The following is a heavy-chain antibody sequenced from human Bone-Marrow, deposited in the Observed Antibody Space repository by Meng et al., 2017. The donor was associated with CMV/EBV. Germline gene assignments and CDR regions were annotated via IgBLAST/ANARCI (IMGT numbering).Heavy chain of an antibody. CDR2: IYSGGST. CDR3: ASSDCSSTSCYGDYFDY. V-gene: IGHV3-53*01. J-gene: IGHJ4*02. Sequence: GESLKISCAASGFTFSAYSMHWVRQAPGKGLEWVSVIYSGGSTYYADSVKGRFTISRDNSKNTLYLQMNSLRAEDTAVYYCASSDCSSTSCYGDYFDYWGQGTLVTVSS. CDR1: GFTFSAYS. D-gene: IGHD2-2*01.